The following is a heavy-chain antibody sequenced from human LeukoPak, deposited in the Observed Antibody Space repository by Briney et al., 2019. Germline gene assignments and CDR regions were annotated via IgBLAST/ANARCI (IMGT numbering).Heavy chain of an antibody. D-gene: IGHD5-18*01. CDR1: GYTFTGYY. J-gene: IGHJ4*02. V-gene: IGHV1-69*06. Sequence: ASVKVSCKASGYTFTGYYMHWVRQAPGQGLEWMGGIIPIFGTANYAQKFQGRVTITADKSTSTAYMELSSLRSEDTAVYYCARGRGYSYGYFDYWGQGTLVTVSS. CDR2: IIPIFGTA. CDR3: ARGRGYSYGYFDY.